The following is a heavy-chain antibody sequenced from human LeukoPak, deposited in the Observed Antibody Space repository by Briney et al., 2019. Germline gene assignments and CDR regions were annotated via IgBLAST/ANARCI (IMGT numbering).Heavy chain of an antibody. J-gene: IGHJ4*02. V-gene: IGHV4-59*08. CDR3: ARLGYGDYGAFDY. Sequence: SETLSLTCAVYGGSFSGYYWSWIRRPPGKGLEWIAYIYYTGSTNYNPSLKSRVAISVDTSKNQFSLKLSSVTAADTAVYYCARLGYGDYGAFDYWGQGTLVAVSS. CDR2: IYYTGST. CDR1: GGSFSGYY. D-gene: IGHD4-17*01.